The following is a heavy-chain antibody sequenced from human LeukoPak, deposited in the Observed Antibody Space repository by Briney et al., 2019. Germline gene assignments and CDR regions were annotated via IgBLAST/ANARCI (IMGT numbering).Heavy chain of an antibody. D-gene: IGHD6-19*01. V-gene: IGHV5-51*01. CDR3: VKVADEDDY. CDR1: GYSFTSYW. Sequence: NLGESLKISCQGSGYSFTSYWIGWVRQMPGKGLEWMGIIYPGDSDTRYSPSFQGQVTISADKSISTAYLQWSSLKASDTAMYYCVKVADEDDYWGQGTLVTVSS. CDR2: IYPGDSDT. J-gene: IGHJ4*02.